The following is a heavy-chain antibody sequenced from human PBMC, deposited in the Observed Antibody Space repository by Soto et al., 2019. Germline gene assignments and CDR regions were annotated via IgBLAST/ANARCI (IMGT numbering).Heavy chain of an antibody. CDR2: INIDGNDT. J-gene: IGHJ4*02. Sequence: GGSLRLSCAASGFKFSNYWMHWVRLTPGMGLVWVSHINIDGNDTTYADSVRGRFTISRDNAKNTLYLQMNSLRAEDTAVYYCASWLKTSGWYVLLEGSFDYWGQGTLVTVSS. V-gene: IGHV3-74*01. CDR3: ASWLKTSGWYVLLEGSFDY. D-gene: IGHD6-19*01. CDR1: GFKFSNYW.